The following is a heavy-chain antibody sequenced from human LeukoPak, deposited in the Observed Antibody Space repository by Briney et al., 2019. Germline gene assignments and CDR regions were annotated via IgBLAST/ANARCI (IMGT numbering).Heavy chain of an antibody. CDR2: ISGSGTI. CDR3: ARDSGTTGEVKFDP. CDR1: GGSIHSY. Sequence: SETLSLTCTVSGGSIHSYWSWIRQPAGKGLEWTGRISGSGTITYNPALQSRLTISIDTSKNQSSLKLMSVTAADTAVYYCARDSGTTGEVKFDPWGQGTLVTVSS. D-gene: IGHD3-10*01. J-gene: IGHJ5*02. V-gene: IGHV4-4*07.